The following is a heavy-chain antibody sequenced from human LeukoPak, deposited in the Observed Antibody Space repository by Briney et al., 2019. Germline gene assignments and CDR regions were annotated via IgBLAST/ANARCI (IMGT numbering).Heavy chain of an antibody. CDR2: INHSGST. Sequence: PSETLSLTCAVCGGSFSGYYWSWIRQPPGKGLEWIGEINHSGSTNYNPSLKSRVTISVDTSKNQFSLKLSSVTAADTAVYYCARGYKIRRYFDRKYYFDYWGQGTLVTVSS. D-gene: IGHD3-9*01. J-gene: IGHJ4*02. V-gene: IGHV4-34*01. CDR3: ARGYKIRRYFDRKYYFDY. CDR1: GGSFSGYY.